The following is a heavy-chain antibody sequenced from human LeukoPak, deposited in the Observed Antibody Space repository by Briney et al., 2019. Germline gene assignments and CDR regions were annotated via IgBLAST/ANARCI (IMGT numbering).Heavy chain of an antibody. J-gene: IGHJ6*03. CDR2: IYTSGST. CDR1: GGSVSGYY. D-gene: IGHD5-18*01. Sequence: SETLSLTCAVYGGSVSGYYWSWIRQPAGKGLEWIGRIYTSGSTNYNPSLKSRVTISVDKSKNQFSLKLSSVTAADTAVYYCARGGYSYGPRPSYYYYMDVWGKGTTVTVSS. V-gene: IGHV4-59*10. CDR3: ARGGYSYGPRPSYYYYMDV.